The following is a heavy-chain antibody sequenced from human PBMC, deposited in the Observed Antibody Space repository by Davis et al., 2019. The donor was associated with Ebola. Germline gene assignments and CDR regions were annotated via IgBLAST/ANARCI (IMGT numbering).Heavy chain of an antibody. CDR1: GFTFSRDW. Sequence: PGGSLRLSCVGSGFTFSRDWMTWLRQTPGKGLEWVANIKQDGSEKYYVDSVKGRFTISRDNAKNSLFLQMNSLGVEDTATYYCASGLTYYHFLSWGQGTLVTVSS. D-gene: IGHD1-26*01. V-gene: IGHV3-7*01. CDR2: IKQDGSEK. CDR3: ASGLTYYHFLS. J-gene: IGHJ5*02.